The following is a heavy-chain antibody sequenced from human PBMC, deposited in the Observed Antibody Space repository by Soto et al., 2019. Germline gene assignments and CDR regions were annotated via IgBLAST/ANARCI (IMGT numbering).Heavy chain of an antibody. J-gene: IGHJ4*02. Sequence: SETLSLTCTVSGGSISSSSYYWGWIRQPPGKGLEWIGSIYYSGSTYYNPSLKSRVTISVDTSKNQFSLKLSSVTAADTAVYYCARQYDRGEYYDFWSGYPEPYFDYWGQGTLVTVSS. V-gene: IGHV4-39*01. D-gene: IGHD3-3*01. CDR2: IYYSGST. CDR1: GGSISSSSYY. CDR3: ARQYDRGEYYDFWSGYPEPYFDY.